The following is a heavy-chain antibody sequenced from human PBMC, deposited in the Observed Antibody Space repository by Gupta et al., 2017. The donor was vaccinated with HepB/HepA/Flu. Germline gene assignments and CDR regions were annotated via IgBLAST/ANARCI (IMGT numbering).Heavy chain of an antibody. CDR1: GFTFSSYG. CDR3: AKDHGSPGLTHRYYNSFFDMDV. J-gene: IGHJ6*02. Sequence: QVQLVESGGGVVQPGRSLRLSCAAFGFTFSSYGMHWVRQAPGKGLEWVAFLSYDESDKYYADSVKGRFTISRDNSKNTLYLQINSLRAEDTAVYYCAKDHGSPGLTHRYYNSFFDMDVWGQGTTVTVSS. V-gene: IGHV3-30*18. CDR2: LSYDESDK. D-gene: IGHD1-14*01.